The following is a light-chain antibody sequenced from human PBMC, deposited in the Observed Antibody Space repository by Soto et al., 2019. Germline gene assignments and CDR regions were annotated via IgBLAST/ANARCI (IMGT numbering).Light chain of an antibody. CDR2: AAS. V-gene: IGKV1-33*01. CDR1: QDITNS. CDR3: QHYDNLPLT. Sequence: DIQMTQSPSSLSASVGDRVTITCQASQDITNSLNWYQQKPGKAPKVLIDAASIFETGVPSRFSVSGSGTDFTFTISSLQPEDVATYYDQHYDNLPLTFGPGTTVDIK. J-gene: IGKJ3*01.